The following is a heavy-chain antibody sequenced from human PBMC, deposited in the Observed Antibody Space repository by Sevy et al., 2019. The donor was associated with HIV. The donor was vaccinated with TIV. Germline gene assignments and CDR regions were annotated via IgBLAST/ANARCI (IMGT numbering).Heavy chain of an antibody. Sequence: GESLKISCAASGFTFSRYWMSWVRQAPGKGLEWVANIKQDGSEKYYVDSVKGRFTISRDNAKNSLYLQMNSLRAEDTAVYYCARPPVNEPRYYYYGMDVWGQGTTVTVSS. CDR1: GFTFSRYW. D-gene: IGHD1-1*01. CDR3: ARPPVNEPRYYYYGMDV. V-gene: IGHV3-7*01. J-gene: IGHJ6*02. CDR2: IKQDGSEK.